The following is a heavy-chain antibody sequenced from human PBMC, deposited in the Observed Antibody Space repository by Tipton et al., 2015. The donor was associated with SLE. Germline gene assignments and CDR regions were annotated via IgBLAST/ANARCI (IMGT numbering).Heavy chain of an antibody. J-gene: IGHJ4*02. CDR3: CRDQDFDH. Sequence: QLVQSGAEVKKPGASVKVSCKASGYTFTAYYIHWVRQAPGQGLQWMGRISPNSAGTDYAQEFLGRVTLTTDTSISTVFMELTSLRSDDTAIYYCCRDQDFDHWGQGTLVTVSS. CDR1: GYTFTAYY. V-gene: IGHV1-2*06. CDR2: ISPNSAGT.